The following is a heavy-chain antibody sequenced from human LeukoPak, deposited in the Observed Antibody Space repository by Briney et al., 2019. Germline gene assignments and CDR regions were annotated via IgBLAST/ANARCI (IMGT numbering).Heavy chain of an antibody. V-gene: IGHV3-48*01. CDR1: GFTFSTYG. D-gene: IGHD5-18*01. Sequence: GGSLRLSCATSGFTFSTYGMHWVRQAPGKGLEWVSYISGSSNSIYYADSVKGRFTISRDNAKNSLYLQMNSLRAEDTAVYHCARDVGYRSWFDPWGQGTLVTVSS. CDR3: ARDVGYRSWFDP. CDR2: ISGSSNSI. J-gene: IGHJ5*02.